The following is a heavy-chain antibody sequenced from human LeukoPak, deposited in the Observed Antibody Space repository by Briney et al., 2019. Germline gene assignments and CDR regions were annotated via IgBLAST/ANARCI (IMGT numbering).Heavy chain of an antibody. CDR2: INPHSGGT. Sequence: ASVKVSCKASGYTFTGYYIHWVRQAPGQGLEWMGWINPHSGGTNYAQKFQGGVTMTRDTSITTAYMELSRLRSDDTAVYYCARGRSSSWYDYFDYWGQGTLVTVSS. D-gene: IGHD6-13*01. V-gene: IGHV1-2*02. CDR3: ARGRSSSWYDYFDY. J-gene: IGHJ4*02. CDR1: GYTFTGYY.